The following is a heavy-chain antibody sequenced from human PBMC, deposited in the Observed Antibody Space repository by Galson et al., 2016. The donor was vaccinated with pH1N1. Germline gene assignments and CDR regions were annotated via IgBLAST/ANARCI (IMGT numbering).Heavy chain of an antibody. V-gene: IGHV3-30*02. CDR2: IHYDGSKT. J-gene: IGHJ4*02. D-gene: IGHD6-19*01. CDR3: ARDKRESPGYSSGWCGDY. Sequence: SLRLSCAASGFTFSNYGMHWVRQAPGKGLEWLSFIHYDGSKTYQLDSVKGRFTISRDNSKNTLYLQMNSLRAEDTAVYYCARDKRESPGYSSGWCGDYWGQGSLVTVSS. CDR1: GFTFSNYG.